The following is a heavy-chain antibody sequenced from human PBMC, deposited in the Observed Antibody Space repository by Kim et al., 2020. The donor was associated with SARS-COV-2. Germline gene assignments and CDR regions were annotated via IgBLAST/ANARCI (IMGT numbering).Heavy chain of an antibody. CDR1: GFTFSAHA. D-gene: IGHD3-10*01. V-gene: IGHV3-30*04. J-gene: IGHJ4*02. Sequence: GGSLRLSCAASGFTFSAHALHWVRQAPGKGLEWVALIAYDGSHISYPDSVKGRFIISRDNTKTTLYLQMNSRRPEDTAVYYCLAEIGSRSCDHGGQGTLVTVSS. CDR3: LAEIGSRSCDH. CDR2: IAYDGSHI.